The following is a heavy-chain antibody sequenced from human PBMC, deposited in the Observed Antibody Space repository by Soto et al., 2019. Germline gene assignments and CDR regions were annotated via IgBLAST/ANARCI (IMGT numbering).Heavy chain of an antibody. CDR1: GCTFTSYA. CDR2: ISSGSGGST. CDR3: AKSSKGGSSCHFPLDY. J-gene: IGHJ4*02. Sequence: PXGGLRRSGSASGCTFTSYAMTWVRHAPGKGLEWVSSISSGSGGSTYYADSVKGRFTISRDNSRNTLYLQMNSLRAEDTAVYYCAKSSKGGSSCHFPLDYWGQGTLVTVYS. D-gene: IGHD6-13*01. V-gene: IGHV3-23*01.